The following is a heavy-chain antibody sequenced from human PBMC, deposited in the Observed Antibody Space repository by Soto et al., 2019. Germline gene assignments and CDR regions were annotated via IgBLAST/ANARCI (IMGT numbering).Heavy chain of an antibody. CDR2: ISGSGGST. Sequence: EVQLLESGGGLVQPGGSLRLSCAASGFTFSSYAMSWVRQAPGRGLEWVSAISGSGGSTYYADSVKGRFTISRDNSKNTLYLQMNSLRAEDTAVYYCAKDWLAVRGEPPTDWGQGTLVTVSS. CDR3: AKDWLAVRGEPPTD. V-gene: IGHV3-23*01. CDR1: GFTFSSYA. J-gene: IGHJ4*02. D-gene: IGHD3-10*01.